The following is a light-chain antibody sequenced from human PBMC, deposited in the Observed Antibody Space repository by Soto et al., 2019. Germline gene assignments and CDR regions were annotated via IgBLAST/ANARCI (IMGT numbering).Light chain of an antibody. CDR3: QQYESYPWT. CDR1: QNIRSF. Sequence: DIQMTQSPSTLSASVGDSFTITCRASQNIRSFLAWYQQKPGKAPKLLIYQASTLENGVPSRFSGSGSGTEFTLTITSLQPDEFATYYCQQYESYPWTFGQGTKVEIK. V-gene: IGKV1-5*03. CDR2: QAS. J-gene: IGKJ1*01.